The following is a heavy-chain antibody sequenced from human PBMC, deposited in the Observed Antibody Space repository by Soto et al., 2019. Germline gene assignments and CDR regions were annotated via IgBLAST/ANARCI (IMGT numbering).Heavy chain of an antibody. Sequence: ASVKVSCKASGYTFTSYGISWVRQAPGQGLEWMGWISAYNGNTNYAQKLQGRVTMTTDTSTSTAYMELRSLRSDDTAVYYCARAAATGIWYYGMDVWGQGTTVTVFS. V-gene: IGHV1-18*04. CDR2: ISAYNGNT. J-gene: IGHJ6*02. CDR1: GYTFTSYG. CDR3: ARAAATGIWYYGMDV. D-gene: IGHD2-15*01.